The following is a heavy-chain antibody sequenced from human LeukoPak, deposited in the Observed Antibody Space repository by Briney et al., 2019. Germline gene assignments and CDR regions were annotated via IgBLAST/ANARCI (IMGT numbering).Heavy chain of an antibody. CDR1: GFTFSSYG. V-gene: IGHV4-31*02. J-gene: IGHJ6*02. D-gene: IGHD2-2*01. CDR3: ARGGHYCSSTSCYRDGMDV. Sequence: LRLSCAASGFTFSSYGMDWVRQPPGKGLEWIGYIYYSGSTYYNPSLKSRVTISVDTSKNQFSLKLSSVTAADTAVYYCARGGHYCSSTSCYRDGMDVWGQGTTVTASS. CDR2: IYYSGST.